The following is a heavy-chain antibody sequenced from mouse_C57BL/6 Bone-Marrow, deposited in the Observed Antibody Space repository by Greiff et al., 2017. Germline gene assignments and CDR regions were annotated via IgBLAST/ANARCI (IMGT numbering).Heavy chain of an antibody. CDR2: ISYDGSN. Sequence: EVQLQESGPGLVKPSQSLSLTCSVTGYSITSGYYWTWLRQFPGNKLAWMGYISYDGSNNYNPSLNNRISITRDTPTNQFFLKLKSVTTEDTATYYCAKRERFAYWGQGTLVTVSA. CDR3: AKRERFAY. J-gene: IGHJ3*01. CDR1: GYSITSGYY. V-gene: IGHV3-6*01.